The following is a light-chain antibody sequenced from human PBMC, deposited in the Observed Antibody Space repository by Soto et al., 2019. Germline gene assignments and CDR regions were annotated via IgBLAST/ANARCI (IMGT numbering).Light chain of an antibody. Sequence: IVLTQSPATMSLSXGERATLSCRARQSVSSFLAWYQQKPGQPPRRLVDDASNGATGIPGRFSGSVSGTDCTLTISSLEPEDFAVDYCQQRSNWTFGQGTKVDIK. CDR3: QQRSNWT. CDR2: DAS. J-gene: IGKJ1*01. V-gene: IGKV3-11*01. CDR1: QSVSSF.